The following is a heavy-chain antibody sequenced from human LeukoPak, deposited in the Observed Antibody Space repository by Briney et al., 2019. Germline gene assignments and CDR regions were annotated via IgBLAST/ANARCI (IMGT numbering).Heavy chain of an antibody. D-gene: IGHD6-13*01. CDR1: GFTFSSXX. J-gene: IGHJ4*02. CDR2: XXXDGSNK. CDR3: AASTWVGAAAGHGVDY. V-gene: IGHV3-30-3*01. Sequence: SGFTFSSXXXXXVRXAXGXGXXXXXXXXXDGSNKYYADSVKGRFTISRDNSKNTLYLQMNSLRAEDTAVYYCAASTWVGAAAGHGVDYWGQGTLVTVSS.